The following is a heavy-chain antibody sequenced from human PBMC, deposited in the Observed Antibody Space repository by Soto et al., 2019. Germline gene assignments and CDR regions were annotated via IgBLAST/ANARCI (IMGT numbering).Heavy chain of an antibody. CDR3: ASPTSTVTAHHYYYYYMDV. V-gene: IGHV3-48*01. J-gene: IGHJ6*03. CDR1: GFTFSSYS. Sequence: PGGSLRLSCAASGFTFSSYSMNWVRQAPGKGLEWVSYISSSSSTIHYADSVKGRFTISRDNAKNSLYLQMNSLRAEDTAVYYCASPTSTVTAHHYYYYYMDVWGKGTTVTVSS. CDR2: ISSSSSTI. D-gene: IGHD4-4*01.